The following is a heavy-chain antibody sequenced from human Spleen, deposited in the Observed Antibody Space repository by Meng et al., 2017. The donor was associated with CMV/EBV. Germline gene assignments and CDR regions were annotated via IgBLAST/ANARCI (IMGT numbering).Heavy chain of an antibody. J-gene: IGHJ5*02. V-gene: IGHV1-18*04. D-gene: IGHD3-3*01. Sequence: QVQVVQSGSELKKPGASVRVLCKASGYTFSTYDVTWVRQAPGQGLEWMGWISSSNYNTKYAQKFQDRVTMTTDTSTSTAYMELRSLISDDTAVYYCARSRRCFGVVTEGFDPWGQGTLVTVSS. CDR3: ARSRRCFGVVTEGFDP. CDR2: ISSSNYNT. CDR1: GYTFSTYD.